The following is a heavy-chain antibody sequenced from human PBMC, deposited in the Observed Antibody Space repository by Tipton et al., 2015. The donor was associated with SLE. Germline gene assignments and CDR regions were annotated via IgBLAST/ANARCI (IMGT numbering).Heavy chain of an antibody. J-gene: IGHJ4*02. V-gene: IGHV3-7*01. CDR3: ARGGYTFDQ. Sequence: AVSDFTFRSHWMTWVRQAPGEGLEWVANMNQDGSEKSYVDSVKGRFTISRDNAKNSLYLQMNSLRAEDTAVYYCARGGYTFDQWGQGTLVTVSS. D-gene: IGHD1-1*01. CDR2: MNQDGSEK. CDR1: DFTFRSHW.